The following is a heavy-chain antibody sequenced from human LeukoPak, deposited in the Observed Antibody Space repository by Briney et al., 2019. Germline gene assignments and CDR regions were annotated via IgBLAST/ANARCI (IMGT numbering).Heavy chain of an antibody. CDR1: GFTFSSYA. CDR3: AKNDPYYYYDMDV. J-gene: IGHJ6*02. Sequence: GGSLRLSRAASGFTFSSYAMSWVRQAPGKGLEWVSGISGVGRSTYYADSVKGRFTISRDNSKNTLYLQMNSLRAEDTAVYYCAKNDPYYYYDMDVWGQGTTVTVSS. V-gene: IGHV3-23*01. CDR2: ISGVGRST.